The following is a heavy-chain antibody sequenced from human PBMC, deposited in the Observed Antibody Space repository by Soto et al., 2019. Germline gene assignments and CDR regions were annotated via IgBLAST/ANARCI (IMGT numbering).Heavy chain of an antibody. V-gene: IGHV1-46*01. CDR1: GYTFTSYY. CDR3: ARDGDDSSGYYYITIDY. CDR2: INPSGGST. Sequence: SLKLSCKTSGYTFTSYYMHWVRQAPGQGLEWMGIINPSGGSTGYAQKFQGRVTMTRDTSTSTVYMELSSLRSEDTAVYYCARDGDDSSGYYYITIDYWGQGTLVTVSS. D-gene: IGHD3-22*01. J-gene: IGHJ4*02.